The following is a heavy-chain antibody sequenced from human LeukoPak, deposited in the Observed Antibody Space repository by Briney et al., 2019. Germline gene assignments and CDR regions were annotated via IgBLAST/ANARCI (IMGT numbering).Heavy chain of an antibody. J-gene: IGHJ4*02. V-gene: IGHV4-59*11. D-gene: IGHD5-24*01. CDR1: NGSISDHY. CDR3: ATSADRWLQSPFNS. Sequence: SETLSLTCTVSNGSISDHYWSWIRQPPGKGLEWIGYVYYTGYTKYNPSLKGRLTISLDTSTSQFSLRLTSVTAADAAVYYCATSADRWLQSPFNSWGRGTLVTVSS. CDR2: VYYTGYT.